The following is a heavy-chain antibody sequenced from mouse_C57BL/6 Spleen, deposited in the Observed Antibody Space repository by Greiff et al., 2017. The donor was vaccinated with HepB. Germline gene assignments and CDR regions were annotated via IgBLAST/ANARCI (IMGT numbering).Heavy chain of an antibody. CDR1: GYSFTSYY. CDR2: IYPGSGNN. J-gene: IGHJ3*01. CDR3: ARAALYSNYVAWFAY. V-gene: IGHV1-66*01. D-gene: IGHD2-5*01. Sequence: QVQLKQSGPELVKPGASVKISCKASGYSFTSYYIHWVKQRPGQGLEWIGWIYPGSGNNKYNEKFKGKATLTADTSSSTAYMQLSSLTSEDSAVYYCARAALYSNYVAWFAYWGQGTLVTVSA.